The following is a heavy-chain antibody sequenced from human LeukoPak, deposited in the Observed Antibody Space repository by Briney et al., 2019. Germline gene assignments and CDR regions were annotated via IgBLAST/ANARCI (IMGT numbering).Heavy chain of an antibody. J-gene: IGHJ6*02. V-gene: IGHV1-18*01. D-gene: IGHD6-13*01. CDR1: GYTFTSYA. CDR3: ARDPLSSTWSPYYFTLDA. Sequence: ASVKVSCKASGYTFTSYAINWVRQAPGQGLEWMGWISSYDGSTISAQDLQGRVTMTTDTSTTTAYMELTRLRSDDTAVYYCARDPLSSTWSPYYFTLDAWGQGTTVIVSS. CDR2: ISSYDGST.